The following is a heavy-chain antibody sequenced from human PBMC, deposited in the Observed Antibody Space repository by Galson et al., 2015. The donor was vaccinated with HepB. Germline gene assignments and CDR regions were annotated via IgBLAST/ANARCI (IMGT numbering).Heavy chain of an antibody. J-gene: IGHJ4*02. CDR2: IIPMFETG. CDR1: GGTFSNYA. Sequence: SVKVSCKASGGTFSNYAFSWVRQAPGQGLEWLGGIIPMFETGIYAQKFQDRITITAAKSTSTVYMEVSSLRSGDTAVYYCARDRQHYYDTSGYSGASDYLGQGTLVTVSS. D-gene: IGHD3-22*01. V-gene: IGHV1-69*06. CDR3: ARDRQHYYDTSGYSGASDY.